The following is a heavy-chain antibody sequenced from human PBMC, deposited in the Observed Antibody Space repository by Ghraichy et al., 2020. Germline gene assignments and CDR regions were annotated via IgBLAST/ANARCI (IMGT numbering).Heavy chain of an antibody. D-gene: IGHD2-15*01. V-gene: IGHV3-53*01. CDR2: IYSGGNT. CDR1: GFTVSTNY. Sequence: GESLRLSCAASGFTVSTNYMSWVRQAPGKGLEWVSIIYSGGNTYYADSVRGRFTISRDNSKNMVYFQMNSLRAEDTAVYYCARGLGGDSDSWGQGTLVTVSS. J-gene: IGHJ4*02. CDR3: ARGLGGDSDS.